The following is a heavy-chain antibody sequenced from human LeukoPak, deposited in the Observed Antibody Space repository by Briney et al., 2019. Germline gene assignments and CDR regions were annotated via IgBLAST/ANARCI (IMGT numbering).Heavy chain of an antibody. CDR2: IKSKTDGGTI. D-gene: IGHD3-3*01. V-gene: IGHV3-15*01. J-gene: IGHJ4*02. Sequence: RPGGSLRLSCAASGFTFSNAWMNWVRQAPRKGLEWVGRIKSKTDGGTIDYGAPVKGRFSISRDDSKNTLYLQMNSLKTEDTAVYYCAKGTDYYDFWSGYPRGFDYWGQGTLVTVSS. CDR1: GFTFSNAW. CDR3: AKGTDYYDFWSGYPRGFDY.